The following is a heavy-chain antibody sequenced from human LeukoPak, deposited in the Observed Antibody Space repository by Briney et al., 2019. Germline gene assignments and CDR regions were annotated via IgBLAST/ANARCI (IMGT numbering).Heavy chain of an antibody. D-gene: IGHD3-3*01. CDR1: GYTFTSYD. CDR2: MNPNSGST. Sequence: GASVKVSCKASGYTFTSYDINWVRQATGQGLEWMGWMNPNSGSTGCAQKFQGRVTITRNTSISTAYMGLSSLRSEDTAVYYCARGLPRFYSGGGDNWFDPWGQGTLVTVSS. J-gene: IGHJ5*02. V-gene: IGHV1-8*03. CDR3: ARGLPRFYSGGGDNWFDP.